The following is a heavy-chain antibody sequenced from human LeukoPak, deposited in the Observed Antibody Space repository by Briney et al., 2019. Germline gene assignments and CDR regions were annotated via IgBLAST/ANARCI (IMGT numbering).Heavy chain of an antibody. D-gene: IGHD6-25*01. J-gene: IGHJ4*02. CDR2: IYYSGST. CDR1: GGSLSSYY. Sequence: PSETLSLTCTVSGGSLSSYYWSWIRQPPGKGLEWIGYIYYSGSTNYNPSLKSRVTISVDTSKNQFSLKLSSVTAADTAVYYCARQLRYSSGWPPFDYWGQGNMVTVSS. CDR3: ARQLRYSSGWPPFDY. V-gene: IGHV4-59*08.